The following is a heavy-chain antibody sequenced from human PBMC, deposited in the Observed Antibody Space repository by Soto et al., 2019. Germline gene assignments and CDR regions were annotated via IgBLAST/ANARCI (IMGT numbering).Heavy chain of an antibody. Sequence: PGGSLRLSCAASGFTFSSYGMHWVRQAPGKGLEWVAVIWYDGSNKYYADSVKGRFTISRDNSKNTLYLQMNSLRAEDTAVYYCASDWYSSSSYGIDFWGQGTTVIVSS. CDR3: ASDWYSSSSYGIDF. CDR2: IWYDGSNK. V-gene: IGHV3-33*01. D-gene: IGHD6-6*01. CDR1: GFTFSSYG. J-gene: IGHJ6*02.